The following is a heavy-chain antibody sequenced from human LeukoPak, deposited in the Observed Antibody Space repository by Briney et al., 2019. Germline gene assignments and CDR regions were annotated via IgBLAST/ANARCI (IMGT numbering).Heavy chain of an antibody. J-gene: IGHJ4*02. D-gene: IGHD3/OR15-3a*01. CDR1: GYTFTSYG. Sequence: ASVKVSCKASGYTFTSYGISWVRQAPGQGLEWMGWISAYNGNTNYAQKFQGRVTMTRDTSISTAYMELSRLRSDGTAVYYCARDLDLDFLFDYWGQGTLVTVSS. V-gene: IGHV1-18*01. CDR3: ARDLDLDFLFDY. CDR2: ISAYNGNT.